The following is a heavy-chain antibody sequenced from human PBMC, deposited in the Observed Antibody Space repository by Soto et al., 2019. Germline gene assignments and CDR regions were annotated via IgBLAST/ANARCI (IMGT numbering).Heavy chain of an antibody. CDR2: INPNSGDT. Sequence: QVQLVQSGAEMKKPGASVKVSCKASGYTFTGHHMHWVRQAPGQGLEWMGWINPNSGDTKYARKFQGRVTMTRDTSISTVYMELRRLISDDTAVYYCVREREGITGMTEYWGQGTLVTVSS. J-gene: IGHJ1*01. CDR1: GYTFTGHH. CDR3: VREREGITGMTEY. V-gene: IGHV1-2*02. D-gene: IGHD1-20*01.